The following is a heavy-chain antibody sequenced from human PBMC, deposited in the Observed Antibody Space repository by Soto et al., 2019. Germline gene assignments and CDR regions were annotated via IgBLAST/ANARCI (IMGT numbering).Heavy chain of an antibody. CDR3: AXALSSXAY. CDR2: ISGSGGST. CDR1: GFTFSSYA. D-gene: IGHD6-6*01. J-gene: IGHJ4*02. V-gene: IGHV3-23*01. Sequence: EVQLLESGGGLVQPGGSLRLSCAASGFTFSSYAMSWVRQAPGKGLEWVSAISGSGGSTYYADSVKGRXXTPXDNXXXXXXXXXXXXXAEDTAVYYCAXALSSXAYWGQGTLVTVSS.